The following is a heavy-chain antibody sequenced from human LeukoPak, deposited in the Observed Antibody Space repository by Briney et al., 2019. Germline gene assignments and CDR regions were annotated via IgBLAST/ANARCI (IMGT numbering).Heavy chain of an antibody. J-gene: IGHJ4*02. Sequence: PGGSLRLSCAASGFTFSDYYMSWIHQAPGKGLEWVSYISSSGSTIYYADSVKGRFTISRDNAKNSLYLQMNSLRAEDTAVYYCASSGLRYFDWLSDYWGQGTLVTVSS. CDR2: ISSSGSTI. CDR1: GFTFSDYY. D-gene: IGHD3-9*01. CDR3: ASSGLRYFDWLSDY. V-gene: IGHV3-11*01.